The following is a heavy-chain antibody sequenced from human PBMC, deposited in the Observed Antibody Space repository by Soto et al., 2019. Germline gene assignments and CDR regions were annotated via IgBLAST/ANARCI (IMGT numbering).Heavy chain of an antibody. V-gene: IGHV1-3*01. Sequence: ASVKVSCKASGYTFTSYAMHWVRQAPGQRLEWMGWINAGNGNTKYSQKFQGRVTITRDTSASTAYMELSSLRSEDTAVYYCARDLRGVTTFTPAYASEGLAFDIWGQGKMVTISS. CDR2: INAGNGNT. CDR3: ARDLRGVTTFTPAYASEGLAFDI. J-gene: IGHJ3*02. D-gene: IGHD4-17*01. CDR1: GYTFTSYA.